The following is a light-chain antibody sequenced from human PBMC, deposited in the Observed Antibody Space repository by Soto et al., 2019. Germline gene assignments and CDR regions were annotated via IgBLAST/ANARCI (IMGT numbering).Light chain of an antibody. CDR2: GAS. Sequence: EIVLTQSPATLSLSPGERATLSCRASQSVNSYLAWYQQKPGQAPRLLIYGASNRATGIPARFSGSGSGTDFTLTISSLEPEDFAVYYCQQRSNWPPITFGGGTKVEIK. J-gene: IGKJ4*01. V-gene: IGKV3-11*01. CDR1: QSVNSY. CDR3: QQRSNWPPIT.